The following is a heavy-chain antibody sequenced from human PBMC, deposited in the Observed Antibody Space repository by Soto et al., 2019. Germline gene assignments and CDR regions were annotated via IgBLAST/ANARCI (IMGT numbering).Heavy chain of an antibody. CDR1: GFTFSSYS. CDR2: ISSSSSYI. D-gene: IGHD6-19*01. CDR3: ARVASGYSSGWYQGSGYFDY. V-gene: IGHV3-21*01. J-gene: IGHJ4*02. Sequence: GGSLRLSCAASGFTFSSYSMNWVRQAPGKGLEWVSSISSSSSYIYYADSVKGRFTISRDNAKNSLYLQMNSLRAEDTAVYYCARVASGYSSGWYQGSGYFDYWGQGTLVTVSS.